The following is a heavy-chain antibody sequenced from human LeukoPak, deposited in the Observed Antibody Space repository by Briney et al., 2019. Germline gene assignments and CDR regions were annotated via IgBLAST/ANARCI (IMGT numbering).Heavy chain of an antibody. Sequence: RPGGSLRLSCAASGFTFSSYSMNWVRQAAGKGLEWVSYISSRGDSRHYADSVRGRFVISRDNAKNSLYLQMYSLRVEDTAVYYCAHYDWDVWGQGTTVTVSS. CDR2: ISSRGDSR. V-gene: IGHV3-48*04. CDR3: AHYDWDV. CDR1: GFTFSSYS. J-gene: IGHJ6*02. D-gene: IGHD4-17*01.